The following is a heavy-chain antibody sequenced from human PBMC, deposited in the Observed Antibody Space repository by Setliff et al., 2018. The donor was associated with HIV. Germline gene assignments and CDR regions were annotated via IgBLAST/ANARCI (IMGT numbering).Heavy chain of an antibody. Sequence: PSETLSLTCAVSDYSISSGYYWGWIRQPPGKGLEWIGSIYYSGSTYYNPSLKSRVTISVDTSKNQFSLKLSSVTAADTAVYYCARRLLWFGEVGAFDIWGQGTMVTVSS. V-gene: IGHV4-38-2*01. CDR3: ARRLLWFGEVGAFDI. J-gene: IGHJ3*02. D-gene: IGHD3-10*01. CDR1: DYSISSGYY. CDR2: IYYSGST.